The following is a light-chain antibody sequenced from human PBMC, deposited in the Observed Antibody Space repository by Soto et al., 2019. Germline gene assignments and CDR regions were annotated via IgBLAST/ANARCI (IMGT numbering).Light chain of an antibody. Sequence: DIQLTQSPSFLSASVGDRVTITCRASQGISSYLAWYQQEPGKAPKLLIYAASTLQSGVPSRFSGSGSGTEFTLTINSLQPEDFATYYCQQLNSYPLTFGPGTKVDIK. J-gene: IGKJ3*01. CDR1: QGISSY. V-gene: IGKV1-9*01. CDR2: AAS. CDR3: QQLNSYPLT.